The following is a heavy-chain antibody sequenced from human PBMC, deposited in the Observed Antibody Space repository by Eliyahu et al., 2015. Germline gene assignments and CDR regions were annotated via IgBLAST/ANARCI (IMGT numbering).Heavy chain of an antibody. V-gene: IGHV1-18*01. CDR3: AREYSSSWYGGWFDP. CDR2: NSAYNGNT. J-gene: IGHJ5*02. D-gene: IGHD6-13*01. CDR1: GXXFTSXG. Sequence: QVQLVQSGAEVKKXGASVKVSCKAXGXXFTSXGISXVRQAPGQGLEWMGXNSAYNGNTNYAQKXQGRVTMTTDTSTSTAYMELRSLRSDDTAVYYCAREYSSSWYGGWFDPWGQGTLVTVSS.